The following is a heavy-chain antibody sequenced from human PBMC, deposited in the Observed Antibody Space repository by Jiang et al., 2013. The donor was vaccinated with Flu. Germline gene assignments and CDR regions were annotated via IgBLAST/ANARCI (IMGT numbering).Heavy chain of an antibody. D-gene: IGHD3-22*01. Sequence: SGFTFDDYAMHWVRQAPGKGLEWVSGISWNSGSIGYADSVKGRFTISRDNAKNSLYLQMNSLRAEDTALYYCAKDMQAYYYDSSGYYYVGFDYWGQGTLVTVSS. J-gene: IGHJ4*02. CDR3: AKDMQAYYYDSSGYYYVGFDY. CDR1: GFTFDDYA. V-gene: IGHV3-9*01. CDR2: ISWNSGSI.